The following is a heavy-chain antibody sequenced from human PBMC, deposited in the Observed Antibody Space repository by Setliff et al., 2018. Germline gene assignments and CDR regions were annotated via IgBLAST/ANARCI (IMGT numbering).Heavy chain of an antibody. V-gene: IGHV3-74*01. CDR1: GFTFSSYW. CDR2: INSDGSTT. D-gene: IGHD3-22*01. CDR3: AKDRGYYDSSGSSGWFDY. J-gene: IGHJ4*02. Sequence: GGSLRLSCAASGFTFSSYWMHWVRQAPGKGLVWVSRINSDGSTTNYADSVKGRFTISRDNAKNTLYLQMNSLRAEDTAVYYCAKDRGYYDSSGSSGWFDYWGQGTLVTVSS.